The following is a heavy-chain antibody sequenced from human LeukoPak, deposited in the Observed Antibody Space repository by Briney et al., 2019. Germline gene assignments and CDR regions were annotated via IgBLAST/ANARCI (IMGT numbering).Heavy chain of an antibody. D-gene: IGHD3-10*02. CDR3: AELGITMIGGV. CDR2: MSRGGNTI. V-gene: IGHV3-48*03. Sequence: GGSLRLSCAASGFTFSSYEMNWVRQAPGKGLEWVSYMSRGGNTIYYSDSVKGRFTISRDNAKNSLYLQMNSLRAEDTAVYYCAELGITMIGGVWGKGTTVTISS. J-gene: IGHJ6*04. CDR1: GFTFSSYE.